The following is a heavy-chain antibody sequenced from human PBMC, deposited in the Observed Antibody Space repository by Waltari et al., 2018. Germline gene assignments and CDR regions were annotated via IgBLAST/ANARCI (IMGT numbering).Heavy chain of an antibody. CDR2: ISDDGSNK. Sequence: QVQLVESGGGVVQPGRSLRLSCAASGFTFSSYGMHWVRQAPGKGLEWVAVISDDGSNKYYADSVKGRFTISRDNSKNTLYLQMNSLRAEDTAVYYCARDLRDGCFDYWGQGTLVTVSS. V-gene: IGHV3-30*03. CDR3: ARDLRDGCFDY. D-gene: IGHD6-19*01. CDR1: GFTFSSYG. J-gene: IGHJ4*02.